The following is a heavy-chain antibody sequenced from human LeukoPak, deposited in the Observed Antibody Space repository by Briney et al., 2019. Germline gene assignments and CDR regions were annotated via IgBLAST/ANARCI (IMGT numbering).Heavy chain of an antibody. V-gene: IGHV3-33*01. CDR3: ARDRSQWLRSPEGWYGMDV. CDR2: IWYDGSNK. CDR1: GFTFSSYG. J-gene: IGHJ6*02. Sequence: PGGSLRLSCAASGFTFSSYGMHWVRQAPGKGLEWVAVIWYDGSNKYYADSVKGRFTISRDNSKNTLYLQMNSLRAEDTAVYYCARDRSQWLRSPEGWYGMDVWGQGTTVTVSS. D-gene: IGHD5-12*01.